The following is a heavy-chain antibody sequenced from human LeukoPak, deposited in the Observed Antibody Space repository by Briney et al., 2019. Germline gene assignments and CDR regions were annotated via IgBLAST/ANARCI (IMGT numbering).Heavy chain of an antibody. V-gene: IGHV3-23*01. D-gene: IGHD3-22*01. CDR3: ASPRGADYYDSSGYPWGPFDY. J-gene: IGHJ4*02. Sequence: PGGSLRLSCAASGFTFSSYAMSWVRQAPGKGLEWVSAISGSGGSTYYADSVKGRFTISRDNSKNTLYLQMNSLRAEDTAVYYCASPRGADYYDSSGYPWGPFDYWGQGTLATVSS. CDR2: ISGSGGST. CDR1: GFTFSSYA.